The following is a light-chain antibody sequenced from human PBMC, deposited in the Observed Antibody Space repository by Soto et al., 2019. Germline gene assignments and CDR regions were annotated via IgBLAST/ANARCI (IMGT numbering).Light chain of an antibody. CDR3: QQYNNWLS. CDR1: QSVGSS. J-gene: IGKJ4*01. CDR2: GAS. Sequence: EIVMTQSPATLSASPGERATLSCRASQSVGSSLAWYQQKRGQAPRLLIHGASTRATGIPARFSGSGSGTEFTLTISSLQSEDFAVYYCQQYNNWLSFGGGTKVDIK. V-gene: IGKV3-15*01.